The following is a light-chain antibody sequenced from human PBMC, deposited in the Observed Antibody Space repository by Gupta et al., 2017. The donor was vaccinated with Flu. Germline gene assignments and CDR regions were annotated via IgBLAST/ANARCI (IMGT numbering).Light chain of an antibody. J-gene: IGKJ2*01. CDR2: QSS. V-gene: IGKV1-5*03. CDR3: HQYDTYPYT. CDR1: QTIGRW. Sequence: PSTLSAFVGARVTIPCRASQTIGRWLAWFQQKPGDTPKLLIYQSSSLESGVPPRFSGRGSGTEFTLTIRGLQSEDSATYYCHQYDTYPYTFGQGTKLEVK.